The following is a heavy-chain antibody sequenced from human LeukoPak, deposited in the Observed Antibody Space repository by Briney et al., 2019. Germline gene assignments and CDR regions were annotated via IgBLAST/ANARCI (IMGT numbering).Heavy chain of an antibody. Sequence: GGSLRLSCAASGFAFSSYAMSWVRQAPGKGLEWVSAIYGSGGSTDYADSVKGRFTISRDNSKNTLYLQMSSLRAEDTAIYYCAKAYYGSGSYYNALDYWGQGTLVTVSS. D-gene: IGHD3-10*01. CDR2: IYGSGGST. J-gene: IGHJ4*02. CDR1: GFAFSSYA. V-gene: IGHV3-23*01. CDR3: AKAYYGSGSYYNALDY.